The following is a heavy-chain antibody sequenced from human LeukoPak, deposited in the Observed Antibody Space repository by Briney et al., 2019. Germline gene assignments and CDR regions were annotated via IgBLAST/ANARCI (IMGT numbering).Heavy chain of an antibody. V-gene: IGHV1-46*01. Sequence: ASVKVSCKASGYTFTSHYIHWVRQAPGQGLEWMGIINPSGGSTSYAQKFQGRVTMTRDTSTNTVYMELSSLRSEDTAVYYCARDPGYCSGGSCYSYFDYWGQGTLVTVSS. D-gene: IGHD2-15*01. CDR1: GYTFTSHY. CDR2: INPSGGST. CDR3: ARDPGYCSGGSCYSYFDY. J-gene: IGHJ4*02.